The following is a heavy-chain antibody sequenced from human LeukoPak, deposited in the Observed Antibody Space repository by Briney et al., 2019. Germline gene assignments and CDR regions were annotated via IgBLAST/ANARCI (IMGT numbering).Heavy chain of an antibody. Sequence: PGGSLRLSCAASGFTFSSYEMNWVRQAPGKGLEWVSYISSSGSTIYYADSVKGRFTISRDNAKNSLSLQMNSLRAEDTAVYYCARDEAGDLGAFDIWGQGTMVTVSS. CDR1: GFTFSSYE. CDR3: ARDEAGDLGAFDI. J-gene: IGHJ3*02. CDR2: ISSSGSTI. D-gene: IGHD3-16*01. V-gene: IGHV3-48*03.